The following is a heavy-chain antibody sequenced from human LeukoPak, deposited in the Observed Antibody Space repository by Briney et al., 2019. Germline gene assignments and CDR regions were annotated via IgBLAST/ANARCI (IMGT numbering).Heavy chain of an antibody. V-gene: IGHV4-34*01. D-gene: IGHD3-10*01. CDR2: INHSGST. CDR3: ARHGSYCFDS. CDR1: GGSFSGYY. Sequence: PSETLSLTCAVYGGSFSGYYWSWIRRPPGKGLEWIGEINHSGSTNYNPSLKSRVTISVDTSKNQFSLKLSSVTAADTAVYYCARHGSYCFDSWGQGTLVTVSS. J-gene: IGHJ4*02.